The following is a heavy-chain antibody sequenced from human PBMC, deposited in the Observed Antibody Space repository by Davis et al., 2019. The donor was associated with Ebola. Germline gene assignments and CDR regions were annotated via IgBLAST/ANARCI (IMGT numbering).Heavy chain of an antibody. CDR1: GGSISSGGYS. CDR3: ARGGGYGGYGMDV. D-gene: IGHD5-12*01. J-gene: IGHJ6*02. V-gene: IGHV4-30-2*01. Sequence: MPSDTLSLTCAVSGGSISSGGYSWSWIRQPPGKGLEWIGYIYHSGSTYYNPSLKSRVTISVDRSTNQFSLQLSSVTAADTAVYYCARGGGYGGYGMDVWGPGTTVTVSS. CDR2: IYHSGST.